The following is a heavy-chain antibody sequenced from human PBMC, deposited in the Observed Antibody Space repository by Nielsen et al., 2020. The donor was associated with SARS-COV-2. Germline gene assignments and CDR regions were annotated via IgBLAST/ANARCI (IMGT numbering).Heavy chain of an antibody. CDR1: GFTFSVYA. CDR3: AKDSDRSPVYYLDY. J-gene: IGHJ4*02. V-gene: IGHV3-33*06. D-gene: IGHD3-16*02. Sequence: GESLKISCAASGFTFSVYAMHWVRQAPGKGLEWVTLIWYDGSNKYYADSVKGRFTISRDNAKNSLYLQMNSLRAEDTAVYYCAKDSDRSPVYYLDYWGQGTLVTVSS. CDR2: IWYDGSNK.